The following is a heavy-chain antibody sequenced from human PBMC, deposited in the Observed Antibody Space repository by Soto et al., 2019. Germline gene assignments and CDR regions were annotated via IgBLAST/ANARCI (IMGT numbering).Heavy chain of an antibody. J-gene: IGHJ5*02. V-gene: IGHV3-21*01. CDR2: ISSSASHI. CDR3: ARGYTGYCSGGTCYWFDP. CDR1: GFTFSNYW. Sequence: GGSLRLSCAASGFTFSNYWMHWVRQAPGKGLEWVSSISSSASHINYADSVKGRFTISRDNAKKSLYLQMNSLRAEDTAVYYCARGYTGYCSGGTCYWFDPWAQGTLVTVSS. D-gene: IGHD2-15*01.